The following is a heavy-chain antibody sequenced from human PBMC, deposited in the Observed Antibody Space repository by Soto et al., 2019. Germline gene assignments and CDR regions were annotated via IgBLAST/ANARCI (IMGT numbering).Heavy chain of an antibody. CDR3: AKAYLRYNWNDRSDAFDI. CDR1: GFTFSSYA. Sequence: EVQLLESGGGLVQPGGSLRLSCAASGFTFSSYAMSWVRQAPGKGLEWVSAISGSGGSTYYADSVKGRFSIARDNSKNTLSLQMNSLRAEDTAVYSCAKAYLRYNWNDRSDAFDIWGQGTMVTVSS. D-gene: IGHD1-1*01. CDR2: ISGSGGST. J-gene: IGHJ3*02. V-gene: IGHV3-23*01.